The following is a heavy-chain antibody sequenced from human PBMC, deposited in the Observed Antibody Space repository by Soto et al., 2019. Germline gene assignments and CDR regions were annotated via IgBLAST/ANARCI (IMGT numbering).Heavy chain of an antibody. CDR2: ISSFSSTI. D-gene: IGHD2-21*02. CDR1: EFTFSTYS. Sequence: HPGGSLRLSCVGSEFTFSTYSMNWVRQAPGKGLEWVSYISSFSSTIYYADSVRGRFTISRDNARNSLFLQMNNLRDEDTAVYYCAREETAWPLAYGLDVWGQGTTVTVSS. J-gene: IGHJ6*02. V-gene: IGHV3-48*02. CDR3: AREETAWPLAYGLDV.